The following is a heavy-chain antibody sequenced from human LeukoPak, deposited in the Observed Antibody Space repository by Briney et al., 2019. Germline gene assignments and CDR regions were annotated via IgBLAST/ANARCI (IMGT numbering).Heavy chain of an antibody. CDR2: INHSGST. D-gene: IGHD6-19*01. CDR3: ASGPGQWLVARRYFDL. V-gene: IGHV4-34*01. J-gene: IGHJ2*01. Sequence: SETLSLSCAVSGGSFSGYYWSWIRQPPGKGLEWIGEINHSGSTKYNPSPKRRVTISVYTSKNQCSLKLSYWTAADTAVYYCASGPGQWLVARRYFDLCGGGELVTVSS. CDR1: GGSFSGYY.